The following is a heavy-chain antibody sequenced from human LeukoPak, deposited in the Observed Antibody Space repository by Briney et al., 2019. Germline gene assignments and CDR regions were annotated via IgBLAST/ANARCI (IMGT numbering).Heavy chain of an antibody. CDR1: GGSISNYY. CDR2: IYDSGST. D-gene: IGHD6-19*01. J-gene: IGHJ4*02. V-gene: IGHV4-59*08. CDR3: ARLAIRSGQQWLVHDY. Sequence: PSETLSLTCTVSGGSISNYYWSWIRQPPGKGLEWIGYIYDSGSTNYHPSLKSRVTISIDTSKNQFSLKLSSVTAADTAVYYCARLAIRSGQQWLVHDYWGQGTLVTVSS.